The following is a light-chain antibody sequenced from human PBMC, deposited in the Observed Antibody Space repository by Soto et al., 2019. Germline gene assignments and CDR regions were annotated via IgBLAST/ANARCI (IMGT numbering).Light chain of an antibody. CDR3: AARDDSLNGPV. CDR2: SNN. J-gene: IGLJ1*01. Sequence: QSVLTQPPSASGTPGQRVTISCSGSSSNIGSNTVNWYQQLPGTAPKLLIYSNNQRPSGVPDRFSGSKSGTSASLAISGLQFEDEADYYCAARDDSLNGPVFGTGTKLTVL. V-gene: IGLV1-44*01. CDR1: SSNIGSNT.